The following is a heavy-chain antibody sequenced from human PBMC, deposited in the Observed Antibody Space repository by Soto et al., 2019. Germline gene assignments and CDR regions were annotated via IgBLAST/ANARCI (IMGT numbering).Heavy chain of an antibody. CDR3: ASIVVVVAATTVDY. D-gene: IGHD2-15*01. J-gene: IGHJ4*02. CDR1: GFTFSSYA. V-gene: IGHV3-30-3*01. CDR2: ISYDGSNK. Sequence: GGSLRLSCAASGFTFSSYAMHWVRQAPGKGLEWVAVISYDGSNKYYADSVKGRFTISRDNSKNTLYLQMNSLRAEDTAVYYCASIVVVVAATTVDYWGQGTLVTVSS.